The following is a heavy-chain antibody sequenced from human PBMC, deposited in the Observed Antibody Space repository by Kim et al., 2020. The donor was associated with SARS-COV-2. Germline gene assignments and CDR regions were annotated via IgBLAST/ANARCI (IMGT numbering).Heavy chain of an antibody. CDR2: IVVGSGNT. V-gene: IGHV1-58*01. D-gene: IGHD3-10*01. J-gene: IGHJ6*02. CDR3: AADHGVWGSGSYYFPSSWFYYYGMDV. Sequence: SVKVSCKASGFTFTSSAVQWVRQARGQRLEWIGWIVVGSGNTNYAQKFQERVTITRDMSTSTAYMELSSLRSEDTAVYYCAADHGVWGSGSYYFPSSWFYYYGMDVWGQGTTVTVSS. CDR1: GFTFTSSA.